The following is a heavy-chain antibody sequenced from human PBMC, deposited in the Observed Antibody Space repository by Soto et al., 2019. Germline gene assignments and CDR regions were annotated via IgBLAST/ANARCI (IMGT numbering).Heavy chain of an antibody. CDR3: AKDSRLPGFGLLIHAFDL. CDR2: ISGSLGSA. D-gene: IGHD3-3*01. Sequence: GGSLRLSCAVSGFTFNDYAMSWVRQAPGKGLEWLSTISGSLGSAYYAASVEGRFTISGDNSNNTLYLQMNNLRVENTATYYCAKDSRLPGFGLLIHAFDLWGHGTMVTVSS. CDR1: GFTFNDYA. J-gene: IGHJ3*01. V-gene: IGHV3-23*01.